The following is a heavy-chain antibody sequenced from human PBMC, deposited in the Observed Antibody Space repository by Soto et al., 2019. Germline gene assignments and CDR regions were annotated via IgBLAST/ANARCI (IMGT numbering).Heavy chain of an antibody. CDR1: GGTFSSYA. D-gene: IGHD6-19*01. CDR3: AREAGAPDAFDI. Sequence: SVKVSCKASGGTFSSYAISWVRQAPGQGLEWMGGIIPIFGTANYAQKFQGRVTIIADESTSTAYMELSSLRSEDTAVYYCAREAGAPDAFDIWGQGTMVTVSS. J-gene: IGHJ3*02. V-gene: IGHV1-69*13. CDR2: IIPIFGTA.